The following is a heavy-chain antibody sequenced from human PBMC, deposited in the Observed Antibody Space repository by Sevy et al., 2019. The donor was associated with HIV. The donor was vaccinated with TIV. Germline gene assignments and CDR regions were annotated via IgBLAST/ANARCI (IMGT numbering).Heavy chain of an antibody. V-gene: IGHV3-23*01. CDR3: AGGRYDSSGSFDAFDI. CDR1: GFTFISYA. CDR2: IYDTNYGSGGGT. Sequence: GGSLRLSCKPSGFTFISYAINWVRQVPGKGLDWVSTIYDTNYGSGGGTYYADSVKGRFTISRDTSKTTVYLQMNSLRTEDTAVYYGAGGRYDSSGSFDAFDIWGQGTMVTVSS. J-gene: IGHJ3*02. D-gene: IGHD3-22*01.